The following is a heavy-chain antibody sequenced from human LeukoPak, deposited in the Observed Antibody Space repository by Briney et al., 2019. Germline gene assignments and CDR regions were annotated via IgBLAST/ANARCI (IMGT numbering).Heavy chain of an antibody. Sequence: ASVTVSCKASGYTFTGYYMHWVRQAPGQGLEWMGWISAYNGNTNYAQKLQGRVTMTTDTSTSTAYMELRSLRSDDTAVYYCARDLRVVTAMFDYWGQGTLVTVSS. D-gene: IGHD2-21*02. V-gene: IGHV1-18*04. CDR3: ARDLRVVTAMFDY. CDR2: ISAYNGNT. CDR1: GYTFTGYY. J-gene: IGHJ4*02.